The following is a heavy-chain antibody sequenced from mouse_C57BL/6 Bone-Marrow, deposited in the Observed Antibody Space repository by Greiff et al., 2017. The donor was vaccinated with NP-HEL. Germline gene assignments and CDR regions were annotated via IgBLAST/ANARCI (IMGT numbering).Heavy chain of an antibody. CDR3: ARWGGTADFDY. J-gene: IGHJ2*01. D-gene: IGHD4-1*01. CDR2: IDPNSGGT. V-gene: IGHV1-72*01. Sequence: VQLQQPGAELVKPGASVKLSCKASGYTFTSYWMHWVKQRPGRGLEWIGRIDPNSGGTKYNEKFKSKANQTVDKHTSPAYMQLSSLTSEYSAVSYCARWGGTADFDYWGQGTTLTVSS. CDR1: GYTFTSYW.